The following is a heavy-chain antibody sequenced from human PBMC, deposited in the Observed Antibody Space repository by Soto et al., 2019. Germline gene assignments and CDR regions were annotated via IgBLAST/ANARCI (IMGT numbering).Heavy chain of an antibody. CDR1: GDSISGSQW. V-gene: IGHV4-4*02. J-gene: IGHJ4*02. CDR2: ISHTGTT. CDR3: ASVRSSRDAYFDY. Sequence: PSETLSLTCAVSGDSISGSQWWSWVRLPPGKGLEWIGEISHTGTTNYNPSLKSRVTMSVDKPKNQFSLNLTSVTAADTAVYYCASVRSSRDAYFDYWGQGTVVTVSS. D-gene: IGHD2-2*01.